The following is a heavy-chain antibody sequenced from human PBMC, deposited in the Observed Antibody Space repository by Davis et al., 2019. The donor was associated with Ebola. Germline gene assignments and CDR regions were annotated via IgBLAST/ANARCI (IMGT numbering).Heavy chain of an antibody. D-gene: IGHD6-13*01. CDR2: INHSGST. CDR1: GGSFSGYY. CDR3: ARDGGRGSAAAGTCLDY. Sequence: MPSETLSLTCAVYGGSFSGYYWNWIRQPPGKGLQWIGEINHSGSTNYNPSLKSRVTISVDTSKNQFSLKLSSVTAADTAVYYCARDGGRGSAAAGTCLDYWGQGTLVTVSS. J-gene: IGHJ4*02. V-gene: IGHV4-34*01.